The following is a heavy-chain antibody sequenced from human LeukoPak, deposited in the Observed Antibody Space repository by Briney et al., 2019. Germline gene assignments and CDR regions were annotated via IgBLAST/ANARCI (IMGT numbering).Heavy chain of an antibody. J-gene: IGHJ4*02. V-gene: IGHV3-30*02. CDR1: GFTFSTYD. CDR2: IRYDGLKK. CDR3: AKDRETFRPYGYFDY. Sequence: PGGPLRLSCATSGFTFSTYDMHWVRQAPGKGLEWVAHIRYDGLKKRYADHVRGRVTVSRDNSKNTLYLQMNSLRAEDTAVYYCAKDRETFRPYGYFDYWGQGTLVPVSS. D-gene: IGHD2-21*01.